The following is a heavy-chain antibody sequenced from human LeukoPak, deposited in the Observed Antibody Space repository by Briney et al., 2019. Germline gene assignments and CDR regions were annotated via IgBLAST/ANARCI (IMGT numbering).Heavy chain of an antibody. V-gene: IGHV3-53*01. D-gene: IGHD4/OR15-4a*01. CDR1: GFTVSSNS. CDR2: IYSDNT. J-gene: IGHJ4*02. CDR3: ARRAGAYSRPYDY. Sequence: GGSLRLSCTVSGFTVSSNSMSWVRQAPGKGLEWVSFIYSDNTHYSDFVKGRFTISRDNSKNTLYLQMNSLRAEDTAVYYCARRAGAYSRPYDYWGQGTLVTVSS.